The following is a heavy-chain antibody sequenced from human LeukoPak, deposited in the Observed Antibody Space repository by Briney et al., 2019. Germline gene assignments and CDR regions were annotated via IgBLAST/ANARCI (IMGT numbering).Heavy chain of an antibody. CDR3: VRSVNYYDSSGYLKYYFDY. V-gene: IGHV3-30*04. J-gene: IGHJ4*02. CDR2: ISYDGSNK. Sequence: GGSLRLSCAASGFTFSSYAMHWVRQAPGKGLEWVAVISYDGSNKYYADSVKGRFTISRDNSKNTLYLQMNSLRAEDTAVYYCVRSVNYYDSSGYLKYYFDYWAREPWSPSPQ. D-gene: IGHD3-22*01. CDR1: GFTFSSYA.